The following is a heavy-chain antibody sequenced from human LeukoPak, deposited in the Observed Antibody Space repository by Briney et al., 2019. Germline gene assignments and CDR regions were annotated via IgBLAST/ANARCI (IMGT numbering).Heavy chain of an antibody. Sequence: GGTLRLSCAATGFSFSSYGMSWVRQAPGKGLEWVSAISGGGGGTYYADSVKGRFTISRDNSKNTLYLQMNSLRAEDTAVYYCGKAGQWFGRSDYWGQGTLVTVSS. V-gene: IGHV3-23*01. CDR2: ISGGGGGT. CDR3: GKAGQWFGRSDY. D-gene: IGHD3-10*01. J-gene: IGHJ4*02. CDR1: GFSFSSYG.